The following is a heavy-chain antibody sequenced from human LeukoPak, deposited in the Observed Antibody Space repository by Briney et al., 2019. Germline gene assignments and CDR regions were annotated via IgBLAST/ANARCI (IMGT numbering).Heavy chain of an antibody. V-gene: IGHV4-34*01. CDR3: ARQGRYYYGSGSRNLDV. J-gene: IGHJ6*04. CDR2: INHSGST. Sequence: SETLSLTGAGYGGSFSGYYWSWIRQPPGKGLEWSGEINHSGSTNYNPSLKSRVTISVDTSKNQFSLKLSSVTAADTAVYYCARQGRYYYGSGSRNLDVWGKGTTVTISS. CDR1: GGSFSGYY. D-gene: IGHD3-10*01.